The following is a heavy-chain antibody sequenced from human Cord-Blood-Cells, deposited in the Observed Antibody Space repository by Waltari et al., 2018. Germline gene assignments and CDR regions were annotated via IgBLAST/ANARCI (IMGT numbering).Heavy chain of an antibody. CDR1: GFSLSTSGVG. CDR2: IYWNDDK. D-gene: IGHD3-3*01. J-gene: IGHJ5*02. CDR3: AHRKPPQFSYTYYDFWSGYNWFDP. V-gene: IGHV2-5*01. Sequence: QITLKESGPTLVKPTQTLTLTCTFSGFSLSTSGVGVGWIRQPPGKALEWLALIYWNDDKRYSPSLKSRLTITKDTSKNQVVLTMTNMDPVDTATYYCAHRKPPQFSYTYYDFWSGYNWFDPWGQGTLVTVSS.